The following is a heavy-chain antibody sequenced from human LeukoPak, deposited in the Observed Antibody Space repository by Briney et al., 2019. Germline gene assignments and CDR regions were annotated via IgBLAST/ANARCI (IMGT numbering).Heavy chain of an antibody. CDR1: GFTFSSYA. J-gene: IGHJ3*02. V-gene: IGHV3-23*01. Sequence: GGSLRLSCAASGFTFSSYAMNWVRRTPGKGLEWVSSISGRSGGTTNYADSVKGRFTIYRDNSKNTLYLQMNSLRAEDTAVYFCARDSPQALAILHAFDIWGHGTMVTVSS. CDR3: ARDSPQALAILHAFDI. D-gene: IGHD5-12*01. CDR2: ISGRSGGTT.